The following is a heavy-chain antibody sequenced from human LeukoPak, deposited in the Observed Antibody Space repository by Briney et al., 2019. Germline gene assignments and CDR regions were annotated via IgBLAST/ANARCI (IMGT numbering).Heavy chain of an antibody. CDR1: GFTFSSYA. J-gene: IGHJ1*01. V-gene: IGHV3-53*01. Sequence: GGSLRLSCSASGFTFSSYAMHWVRQAPGKGLEWVSVIYSGGSTYYADSVKGRFTISRDNSKNTLYLQMKSLRAEDTAVYYCARTDETAPAEDFQHWGQGTLVTVSS. CDR2: IYSGGST. CDR3: ARTDETAPAEDFQH. D-gene: IGHD2-21*02.